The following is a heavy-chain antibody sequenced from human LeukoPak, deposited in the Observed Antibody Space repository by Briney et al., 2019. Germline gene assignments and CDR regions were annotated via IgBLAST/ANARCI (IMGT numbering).Heavy chain of an antibody. V-gene: IGHV3-30*03. D-gene: IGHD6-6*01. Sequence: PGTSLRLSCAASGFTFTNYGMHWVRQAPGKGLEWVALITYDGYYKYYSDSVKGRFTISSDTSKNTLYLQMNSLRAEDAAAYYCVRDGPGGIEARKRYYGMDVWGQGTTVSVSS. J-gene: IGHJ6*02. CDR3: VRDGPGGIEARKRYYGMDV. CDR1: GFTFTNYG. CDR2: ITYDGYYK.